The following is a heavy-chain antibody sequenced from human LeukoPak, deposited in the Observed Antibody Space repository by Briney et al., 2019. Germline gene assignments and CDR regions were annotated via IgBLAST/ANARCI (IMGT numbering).Heavy chain of an antibody. CDR3: ARDGGGKSRPFDY. J-gene: IGHJ4*02. Sequence: PSETLSLTCTVSGGSISSYYWSWIRQPPGKGLEWIGYIYYSGSTNYNPSLKSRVTISVDTSKNQFSLKLSSVTAADTAVYYCARDGGGKSRPFDYWGQGTPVTVSS. CDR1: GGSISSYY. CDR2: IYYSGST. V-gene: IGHV4-59*01. D-gene: IGHD4-23*01.